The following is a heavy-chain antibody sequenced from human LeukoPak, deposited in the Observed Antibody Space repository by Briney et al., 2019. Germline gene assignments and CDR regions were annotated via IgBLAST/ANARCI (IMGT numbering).Heavy chain of an antibody. CDR3: TRYSWSGDYTLNWLVP. V-gene: IGHV3-49*04. Sequence: SGGSLRLSCTVPGFGFGDYVMSWVRQAPGKGLEWVGFIRSTTYGGSAETAASVKGRFIISRDYSKSVAYLQMNYVKSEDTAVYYCTRYSWSGDYTLNWLVPWGQGTLVTVSS. CDR1: GFGFGDYV. J-gene: IGHJ5*02. CDR2: IRSTTYGGSA. D-gene: IGHD3-3*01.